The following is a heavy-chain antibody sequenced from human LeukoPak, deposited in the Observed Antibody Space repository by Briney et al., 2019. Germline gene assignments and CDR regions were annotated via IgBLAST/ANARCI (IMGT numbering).Heavy chain of an antibody. CDR3: ARVGDGYNFARPVYAFDI. D-gene: IGHD5-24*01. V-gene: IGHV3-21*01. CDR1: GFTFSFYS. Sequence: PGGSLRLSCAASGFTFSFYSMNWVRQAPGEGLEWVSSITSSSFVHYSDSVKGRFSISRDNAKNSLYLQMDSLRAEDTAVYYCARVGDGYNFARPVYAFDIWGQGTMVTVSS. J-gene: IGHJ3*02. CDR2: ITSSSFV.